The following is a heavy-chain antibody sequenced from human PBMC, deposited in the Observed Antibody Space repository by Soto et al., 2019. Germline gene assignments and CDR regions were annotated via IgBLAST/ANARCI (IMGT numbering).Heavy chain of an antibody. D-gene: IGHD3-22*01. V-gene: IGHV4-38-2*01. CDR2: IYHSGST. CDR3: ARVPDYYDSSGYDYSPHWFDP. CDR1: GYSISSGYY. J-gene: IGHJ5*02. Sequence: SETLSLTCAVSGYSISSGYYWGWIRQPPGKGLEWIGSIYHSGSTYYNPSLKSRVTISVDTSKNQFSLKLSSVTAADTAVYYCARVPDYYDSSGYDYSPHWFDPWGQGTLVTVSS.